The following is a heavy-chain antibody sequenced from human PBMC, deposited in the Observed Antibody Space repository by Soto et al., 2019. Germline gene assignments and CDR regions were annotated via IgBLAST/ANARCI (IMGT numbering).Heavy chain of an antibody. V-gene: IGHV5-51*01. Sequence: ESLKISCKTSGYSFISYWVAWVRQKPGKGLEWIGTFYPGDSTSTYSPSFQGEVTISVDKYISTAYLHLSSLKASDTGMYYCARIIGYCRNNDCSWTFDIWGQGTTVTVSS. D-gene: IGHD2-2*03. J-gene: IGHJ3*02. CDR2: FYPGDSTS. CDR3: ARIIGYCRNNDCSWTFDI. CDR1: GYSFISYW.